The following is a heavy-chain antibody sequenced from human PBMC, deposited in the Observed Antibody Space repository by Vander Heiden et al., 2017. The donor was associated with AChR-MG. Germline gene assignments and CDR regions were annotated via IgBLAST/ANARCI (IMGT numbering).Heavy chain of an antibody. J-gene: IGHJ6*02. CDR1: GFTFSSYA. Sequence: QVQLVESGGGVVQPGRSLRVSCVASGFTFSSYAMHWVRQAPGKGLEWVAVISSDGSDKYYTDSLKGRFTISRDNSKNTLYLQIKSLRVEDTAVYYCAKDPLSSGWSDMDVWGQGTTVTVSS. D-gene: IGHD3-22*01. CDR2: ISSDGSDK. CDR3: AKDPLSSGWSDMDV. V-gene: IGHV3-30-3*01.